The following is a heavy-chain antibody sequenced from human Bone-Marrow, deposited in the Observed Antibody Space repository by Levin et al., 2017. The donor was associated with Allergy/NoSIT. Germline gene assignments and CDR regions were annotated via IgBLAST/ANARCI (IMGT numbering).Heavy chain of an antibody. J-gene: IGHJ4*02. Sequence: PRGVLKISCAASGFPFSDYNMNWVRQAPGKGLEWLSYIGTRGTTTYYADSAKGRFTISRDNAKNSLFLQMNSLTTEDTAVYYCARLNPRGSTGPINYADHWVQGSLVTASS. CDR3: ARLNPRGSTGPINYADH. D-gene: IGHD5-24*01. CDR1: GFPFSDYN. CDR2: IGTRGTTT. V-gene: IGHV3-48*01.